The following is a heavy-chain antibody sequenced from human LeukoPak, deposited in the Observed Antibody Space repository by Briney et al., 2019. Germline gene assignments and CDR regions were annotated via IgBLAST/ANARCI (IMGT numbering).Heavy chain of an antibody. D-gene: IGHD6-13*01. V-gene: IGHV4-34*01. CDR1: GGSFSGYY. J-gene: IGHJ6*03. CDR3: ARDRVGAAAGTGYYYYYMDV. CDR2: INHSGST. Sequence: SETLSLTCAVYGGSFSGYYWSWIRQPPGKGLEWIGEINHSGSTNYNPSLKSRVTISVDTSKNQFSLRLSSVTAAGTAVYYCARDRVGAAAGTGYYYYYMDVWGKGTTVTISS.